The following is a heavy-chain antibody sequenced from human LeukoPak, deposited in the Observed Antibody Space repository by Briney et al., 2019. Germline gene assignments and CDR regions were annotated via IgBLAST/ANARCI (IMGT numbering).Heavy chain of an antibody. J-gene: IGHJ3*02. D-gene: IGHD3-9*01. CDR2: ISGSGGST. V-gene: IGHV3-23*01. CDR3: AKVLDILTGWDAFDI. CDR1: GFTFSSYA. Sequence: GGSLRLSCAASGFTFSSYAMSWVRQAPGKGLERVSAISGSGGSTYYADSVKGRFTISRDNSKNTLYLQMNSLRAEDTAVYCCAKVLDILTGWDAFDIWGQGTMVTVSS.